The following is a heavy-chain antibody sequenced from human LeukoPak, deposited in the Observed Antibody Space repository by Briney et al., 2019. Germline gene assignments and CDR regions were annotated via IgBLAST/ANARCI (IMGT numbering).Heavy chain of an antibody. CDR1: GGSISTTTNS. CDR3: ARRPIVGSTGFYFDP. J-gene: IGHJ5*02. Sequence: SETLSLTCTVSGGSISTTTNSWGWAWIRQRPTKGLEWIGSIYYGGSPYYTSSLKSRVTISVDTSENQFSLKLASLTAADTAVYYCARRPIVGSTGFYFDPWGPGTLVTVSS. V-gene: IGHV4-39*01. D-gene: IGHD1-26*01. CDR2: IYYGGSP.